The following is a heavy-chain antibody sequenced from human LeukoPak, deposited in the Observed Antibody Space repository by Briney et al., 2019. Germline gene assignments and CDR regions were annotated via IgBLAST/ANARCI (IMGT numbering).Heavy chain of an antibody. J-gene: IGHJ5*02. CDR2: INSDGSST. V-gene: IGHV3-74*01. D-gene: IGHD2-2*01. CDR1: GFTFSSYW. Sequence: GGSLRLSCAASGFTFSSYWMHWVRQAPGKGLVWVSRINSDGSSTSYADSVKGRFTISRDNSKNTLYLQMNSLRAEDTAVYYCARGPGIPAASSDWFDPWGQGTLVTVSS. CDR3: ARGPGIPAASSDWFDP.